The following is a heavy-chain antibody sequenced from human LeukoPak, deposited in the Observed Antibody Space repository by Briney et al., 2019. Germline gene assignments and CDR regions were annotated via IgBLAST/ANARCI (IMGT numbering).Heavy chain of an antibody. Sequence: SVKVSCKASGGTFSSYAISWVRQAPGQGLEWMGRIIPILGIANYAQTFQGRVTITADKSTSTAYMELSSLRSEDTAVYYCATPYCSSTSCYEVFFDYWGQGTLVTVSS. V-gene: IGHV1-69*04. CDR3: ATPYCSSTSCYEVFFDY. D-gene: IGHD2-2*01. CDR1: GGTFSSYA. J-gene: IGHJ4*02. CDR2: IIPILGIA.